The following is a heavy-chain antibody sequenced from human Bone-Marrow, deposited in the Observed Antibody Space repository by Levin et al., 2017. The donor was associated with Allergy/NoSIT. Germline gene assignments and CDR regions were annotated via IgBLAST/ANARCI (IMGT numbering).Heavy chain of an antibody. Sequence: GESLKISCAASGFTFSRYWMHWVRQVTGKGLVWVSRIKSDGSSTSYADSVKGRFTISRDNAKNTLYLQMNSLRAEDTAVYYCVRDSFAAAYYYGMDGWGQGTTVTVSS. D-gene: IGHD2/OR15-2a*01. CDR3: VRDSFAAAYYYGMDG. J-gene: IGHJ6*02. CDR2: IKSDGSST. V-gene: IGHV3-74*01. CDR1: GFTFSRYW.